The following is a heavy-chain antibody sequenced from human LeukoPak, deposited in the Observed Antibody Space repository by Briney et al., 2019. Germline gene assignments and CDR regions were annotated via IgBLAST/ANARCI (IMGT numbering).Heavy chain of an antibody. CDR1: GYTFTSYG. D-gene: IGHD2-2*01. J-gene: IGHJ4*02. CDR2: ISAYNGNT. Sequence: ASVKVSCKASGYTFTSYGISWVRQAPGQGLEWMGWISAYNGNTNYAQKLQCRVTMTTDTSTSTAYMELRSLRSDDTAVYYCARDVDCSSTSCYWGSFDYWGQGTLVTVSS. CDR3: ARDVDCSSTSCYWGSFDY. V-gene: IGHV1-18*01.